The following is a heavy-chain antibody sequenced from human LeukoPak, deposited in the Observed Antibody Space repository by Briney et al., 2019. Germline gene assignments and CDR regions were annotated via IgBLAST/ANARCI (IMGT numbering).Heavy chain of an antibody. Sequence: ASVKVSCKASGYTFTSYGISWVRQAPGQGLEWMGWISAYNVNTNYAQKLQGRVTMTTDTSTSTAYMELRSLRSDDTAVYCCARVAALWFGELLSPPDYFDYWGQGTLVTVSS. V-gene: IGHV1-18*01. CDR3: ARVAALWFGELLSPPDYFDY. CDR2: ISAYNVNT. CDR1: GYTFTSYG. J-gene: IGHJ4*02. D-gene: IGHD3-10*01.